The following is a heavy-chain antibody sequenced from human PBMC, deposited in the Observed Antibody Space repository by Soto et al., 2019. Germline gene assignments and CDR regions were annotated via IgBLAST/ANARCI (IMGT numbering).Heavy chain of an antibody. J-gene: IGHJ3*02. D-gene: IGHD3-22*01. CDR3: ARDVWDYYDSSGHPGYDAFDI. Sequence: ASVKVSCKASGGTFSSYAISWVRQAPGQGLEWMGGIIPIFGTANYAQKFQGRVTITADESTSTAYMELSSLRSEDTAVYYCARDVWDYYDSSGHPGYDAFDIWGQGTMVTVSS. CDR2: IIPIFGTA. CDR1: GGTFSSYA. V-gene: IGHV1-69*13.